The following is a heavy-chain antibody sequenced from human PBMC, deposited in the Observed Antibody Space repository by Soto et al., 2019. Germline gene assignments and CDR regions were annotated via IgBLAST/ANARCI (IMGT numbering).Heavy chain of an antibody. CDR3: ARPPSGWSRGDAFDI. CDR2: IYHSGST. Sequence: QLQLQESGSGLVKPSQTLSLTCAVSGGSISSGGYSWSWIRQPPGKGLEWIGYIYHSGSTYYNPTLPSRVTISVDRSTTQFSLKLTSVTAADTAAYSCARPPSGWSRGDAFDIWGRGTMFTVSS. CDR1: GGSISSGGYS. D-gene: IGHD6-19*01. J-gene: IGHJ3*02. V-gene: IGHV4-30-2*01.